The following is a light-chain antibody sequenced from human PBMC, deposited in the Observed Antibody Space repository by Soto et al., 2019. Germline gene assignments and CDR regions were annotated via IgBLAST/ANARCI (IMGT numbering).Light chain of an antibody. Sequence: DIQMTLSPSTLSASVGDRVTITCRASQSISSWLAWYQQKPGKAPKLLIYDASSLESGVPSRFSGSGSDTEFTLTINNLQPDDFATYHCQQYNRYSLTFGGGTKVEIK. CDR3: QQYNRYSLT. CDR2: DAS. J-gene: IGKJ4*01. V-gene: IGKV1-5*01. CDR1: QSISSW.